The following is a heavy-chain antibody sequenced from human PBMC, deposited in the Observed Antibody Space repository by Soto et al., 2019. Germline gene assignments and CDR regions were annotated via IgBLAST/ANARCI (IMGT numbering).Heavy chain of an antibody. D-gene: IGHD2-2*01. CDR1: GFTFSSYA. V-gene: IGHV3-23*01. CDR2: ISGSGGST. J-gene: IGHJ3*02. Sequence: GSLRLSCAASGFTFSSYAMSWVRQAPGKGLEWVSAISGSGGSTYYADSVKGRFTISRDNSKNTLYLQMNSLRSEDTAVYYCARDREDIVVVPAADYGDYAHAFDIWGQGTMVTVSS. CDR3: ARDREDIVVVPAADYGDYAHAFDI.